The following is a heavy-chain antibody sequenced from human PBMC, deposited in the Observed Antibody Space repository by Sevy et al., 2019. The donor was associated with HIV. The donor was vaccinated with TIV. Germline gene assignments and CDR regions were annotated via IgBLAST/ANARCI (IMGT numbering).Heavy chain of an antibody. V-gene: IGHV3-23*01. CDR1: EFTFSSYG. Sequence: GGSLRLSCAASEFTFSSYGMSWVRQAPGKGMEWVSGISASGGSTYYADSVKGRFTISRDNSKNTVYLQMNSPRAEDTAVYYCAKEGGSGWYGDWGQGTLVTVSS. CDR2: ISASGGST. CDR3: AKEGGSGWYGD. D-gene: IGHD6-19*01. J-gene: IGHJ4*02.